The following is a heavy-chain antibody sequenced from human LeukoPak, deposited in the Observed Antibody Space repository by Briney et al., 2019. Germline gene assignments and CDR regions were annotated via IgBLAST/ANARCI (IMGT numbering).Heavy chain of an antibody. CDR3: ARDRASTYYDFWSGYLSGTGYYMDV. J-gene: IGHJ6*03. V-gene: IGHV3-48*04. CDR1: GFTFSSYS. CDR2: ISSSSSTI. Sequence: GGSLRLSCAASGFTFSSYSMSWDRQAPGKGLEWVSYISSSSSTIYYADSVKGRFTISRDNAKNSLYLQMNSLRAEDTAVYYCARDRASTYYDFWSGYLSGTGYYMDVWGKGTTVTVSS. D-gene: IGHD3-3*01.